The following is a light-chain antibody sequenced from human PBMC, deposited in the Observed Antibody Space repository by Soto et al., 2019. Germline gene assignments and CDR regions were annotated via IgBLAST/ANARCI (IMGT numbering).Light chain of an antibody. J-gene: IGLJ2*01. CDR1: SSDVCDYNY. V-gene: IGLV2-8*01. Sequence: QSALTQPPSASGSPGQSVTISCTGTSSDVCDYNYVSWYQHHPGKAPKLMIYEVSKRPSGVTDRFSGSKSGNTASLTVSGLQADDEADYYCSSYAGSNNFVVFGGGTKLTVL. CDR3: SSYAGSNNFVV. CDR2: EVS.